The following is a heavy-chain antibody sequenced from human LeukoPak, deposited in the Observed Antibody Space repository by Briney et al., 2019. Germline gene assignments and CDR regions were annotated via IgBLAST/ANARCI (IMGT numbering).Heavy chain of an antibody. Sequence: GGSLRLSCAASGFTFSSYAMHWVRQAPGKGLEWVAVISYDGSNKYYADSAKGRFTISRDNSKNTLYLQMNSLRAEDTAVYYCARVALRGIAAAPADYWGQGTLVTVSS. CDR3: ARVALRGIAAAPADY. V-gene: IGHV3-30-3*01. J-gene: IGHJ4*02. CDR1: GFTFSSYA. D-gene: IGHD6-13*01. CDR2: ISYDGSNK.